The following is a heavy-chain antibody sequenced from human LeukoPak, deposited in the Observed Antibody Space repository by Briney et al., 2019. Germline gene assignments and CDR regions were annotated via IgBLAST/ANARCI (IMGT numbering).Heavy chain of an antibody. CDR1: GGSISNYY. CDR2: IYSSGHT. V-gene: IGHV4-59*08. Sequence: PSETLSPTCTVSGGSISNYYWSWIRQPPGKGLEWIGYIYSSGHTNYNPSLKNRDTISVDTSKNQFSLNLTSVTAADTAVYYCARHFSGAAAPLPFDYWGQGTLVTVSS. J-gene: IGHJ4*02. D-gene: IGHD6-13*01. CDR3: ARHFSGAAAPLPFDY.